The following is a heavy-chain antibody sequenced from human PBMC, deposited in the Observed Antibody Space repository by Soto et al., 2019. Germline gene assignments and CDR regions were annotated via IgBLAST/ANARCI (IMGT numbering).Heavy chain of an antibody. CDR2: ISYDGEQT. Sequence: GGSLRLSCAASGFTFSSYAMHWVRQAPGKGLEWVAVISYDGEQTYYADSVKGRFTISKDKSKRTLFLQMNSLRVDDTAVYYCARDGWGSNWYFDLWGRGTLVTVSS. V-gene: IGHV3-30*04. CDR1: GFTFSSYA. CDR3: ARDGWGSNWYFDL. D-gene: IGHD3-16*01. J-gene: IGHJ2*01.